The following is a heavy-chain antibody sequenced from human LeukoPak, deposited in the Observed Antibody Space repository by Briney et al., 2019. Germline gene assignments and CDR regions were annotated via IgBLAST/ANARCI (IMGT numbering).Heavy chain of an antibody. CDR1: GFTFSSYS. V-gene: IGHV3-21*04. J-gene: IGHJ4*02. CDR3: AKDHLKYNWNDGGYFDY. D-gene: IGHD1-1*01. Sequence: PGGSLRLSCAASGFTFSSYSMNWVRQAPGKGLEWVSSISSSSSYIYSADSVKGRFTISRDNAKNSLYLQMNSLRAEDTALYYCAKDHLKYNWNDGGYFDYWGQGTLVTVSS. CDR2: ISSSSSYI.